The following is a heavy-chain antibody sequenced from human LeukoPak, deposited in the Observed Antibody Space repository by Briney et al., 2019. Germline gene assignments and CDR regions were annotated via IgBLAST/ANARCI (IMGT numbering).Heavy chain of an antibody. CDR1: GGSISSYY. J-gene: IGHJ4*02. CDR3: ARDRVWSSGYDY. V-gene: IGHV4-4*07. Sequence: SETLSLTCTVSGGSISSYYWSWLRQPAGKGLEWIGRIYTSGSTNYNPSLKGRVTMSVDTSKNQFSLKLSSVTAADTAVYYCARDRVWSSGYDYWGQGTLVTVSS. CDR2: IYTSGST. D-gene: IGHD6-19*01.